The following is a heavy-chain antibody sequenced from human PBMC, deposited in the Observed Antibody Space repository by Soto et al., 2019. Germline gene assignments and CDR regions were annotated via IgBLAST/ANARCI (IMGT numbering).Heavy chain of an antibody. CDR3: ARQGFYGSGSMGWFDP. V-gene: IGHV5-51*01. D-gene: IGHD3-10*01. J-gene: IGHJ5*02. CDR1: GYSFSNYW. CDR2: IYPGDSDT. Sequence: RGESLKISCKASGYSFSNYWIGWVRQMPGKGLEWMGIIYPGDSDTRYSPSFQGQVTISADKSISTAYLQWSSLKASDTAMYYCARQGFYGSGSMGWFDPWGQRTLVTVSS.